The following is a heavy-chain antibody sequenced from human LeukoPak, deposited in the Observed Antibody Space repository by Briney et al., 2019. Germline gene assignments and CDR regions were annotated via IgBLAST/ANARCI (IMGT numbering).Heavy chain of an antibody. CDR2: ISWNSGSI. CDR3: ARVLDGVGATRSFDY. CDR1: GFTFDDYA. D-gene: IGHD1-26*01. Sequence: QAGGSLRLSCAASGFTFDDYAMHWVRQAPGKGLEWVSGISWNSGSIGYADSVKGRFTISRDNAKNSLYLQMNSLRAEDTALYYCARVLDGVGATRSFDYWGQGTLVTVSS. J-gene: IGHJ4*02. V-gene: IGHV3-9*01.